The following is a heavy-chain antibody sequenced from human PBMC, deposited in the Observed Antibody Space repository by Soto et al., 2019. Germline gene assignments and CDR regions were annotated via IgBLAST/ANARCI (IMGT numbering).Heavy chain of an antibody. CDR3: AHQTISYTLDV. CDR2: TYHGGAT. D-gene: IGHD1-1*01. Sequence: QVQLQESGPGLMKPSGTLSLTYAVSGGSIRGHYWWSWVRQTPEKGLEWIGETYHGGATYYNPSLKSRATISTDESKNQLSLKLSSVTAADTAIYYCAHQTISYTLDVWGQGTPVIVSS. CDR1: GGSIRGHYW. J-gene: IGHJ6*02. V-gene: IGHV4-4*02.